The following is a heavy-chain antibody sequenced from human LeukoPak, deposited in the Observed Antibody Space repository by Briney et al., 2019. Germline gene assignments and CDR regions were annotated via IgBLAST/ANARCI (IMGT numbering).Heavy chain of an antibody. V-gene: IGHV1-46*01. CDR1: GYTFTPYY. D-gene: IGHD2-15*01. CDR2: INPSEGST. CDR3: ARGQGYTQGYSYFDF. Sequence: ASVKVSCKASGYTFTPYYIHWVRQAPGQGLEWMGIINPSEGSTKNAQKFQGRATMTRDTSTSTVYMELSSLTSEDTAVYYCARGQGYTQGYSYFDFWGQGTLVTVSS. J-gene: IGHJ4*02.